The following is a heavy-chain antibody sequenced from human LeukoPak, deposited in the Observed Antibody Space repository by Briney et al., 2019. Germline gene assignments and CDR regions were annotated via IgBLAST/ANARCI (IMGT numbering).Heavy chain of an antibody. CDR2: ISSSGNTI. J-gene: IGHJ3*02. CDR1: GFTFTSYE. D-gene: IGHD3-10*01. Sequence: RGCLRLSCAASGFTFTSYEMNWVRQAPGKGLEWISYISSSGNTIHYTDSVKGRFTISRDNAKNSLSLQMTSLRADDTAVYYCARDSPYGPDAFDIWGRGTMVTVSS. V-gene: IGHV3-48*03. CDR3: ARDSPYGPDAFDI.